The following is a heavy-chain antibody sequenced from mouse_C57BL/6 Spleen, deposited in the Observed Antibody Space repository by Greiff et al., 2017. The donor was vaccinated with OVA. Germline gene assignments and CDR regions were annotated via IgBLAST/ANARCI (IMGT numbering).Heavy chain of an antibody. CDR1: GYTFTSYW. V-gene: IGHV1-55*01. CDR3: ARGGKYGNYEEDY. D-gene: IGHD2-1*01. CDR2: IYPGSGST. Sequence: QVQLQQPGAELVKPGASVKMSCKASGYTFTSYWITWVKQRPGQGLEWIGDIYPGSGSTNYNEKFKSKATLTVDTSSSTAYMQLSSLTSEDSAVYYCARGGKYGNYEEDYWGQGTSVTVSS. J-gene: IGHJ4*01.